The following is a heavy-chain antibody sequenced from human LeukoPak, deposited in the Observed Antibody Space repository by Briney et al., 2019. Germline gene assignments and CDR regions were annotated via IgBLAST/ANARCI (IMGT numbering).Heavy chain of an antibody. D-gene: IGHD2-2*01. CDR1: GFTVSSNY. CDR3: ARTVVPAASYNWFDP. CDR2: IYSGGST. Sequence: PGGSLRLSGAASGFTVSSNYMSWVRQAPGKGLEWVSVIYSGGSTYYADSVKGRFTISRDNSKNTLYLQMNSLRAEDTAVYYCARTVVPAASYNWFDPWGQGTLVTVSS. J-gene: IGHJ5*02. V-gene: IGHV3-53*01.